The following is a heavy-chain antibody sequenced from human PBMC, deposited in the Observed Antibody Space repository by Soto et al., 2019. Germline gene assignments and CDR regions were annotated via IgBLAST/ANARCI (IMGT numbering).Heavy chain of an antibody. CDR1: GFTFNSHA. J-gene: IGHJ5*02. D-gene: IGHD6-19*01. V-gene: IGHV3-23*01. CDR2: ISGSGSAT. Sequence: EVQLLESGGDLVQPGGSLRLSCEASGFTFNSHAMNWVRQTPGKRLEWVSGISGSGSATFYADSVKGRFTISRDNSKNTLYLQMNNRRTEDTALYYCTKDTYGAVAGTHRFGPRAQGTLVTVSS. CDR3: TKDTYGAVAGTHRFGP.